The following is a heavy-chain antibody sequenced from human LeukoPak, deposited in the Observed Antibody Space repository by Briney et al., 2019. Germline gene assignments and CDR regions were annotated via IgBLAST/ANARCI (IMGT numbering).Heavy chain of an antibody. CDR1: GFTFSDTY. Sequence: PVGSLRLSCAVSGFTFSDTYMTWIRQAPGKGLESLSYISPSGTDISYADSVKGRFTISRDNAKNSLHLQMNSLRVEDTAVYYCTRDPRNLDYWGQGTLVTVSS. CDR2: ISPSGTDI. CDR3: TRDPRNLDY. J-gene: IGHJ4*02. D-gene: IGHD1-14*01. V-gene: IGHV3-11*01.